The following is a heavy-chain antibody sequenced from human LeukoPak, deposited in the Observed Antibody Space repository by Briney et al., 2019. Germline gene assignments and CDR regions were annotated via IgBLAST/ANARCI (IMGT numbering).Heavy chain of an antibody. CDR3: ARTYYDFWSGYYPLYFDY. CDR1: GGSIRSEDSY. V-gene: IGHV4-30-4*01. CDR2: MFYNGKA. Sequence: SQTLSLTCTVSGGSIRSEDSYWSWIRQPPGKALEWVGYMFYNGKAYYNPSLKSRITISEDTSKNQISLKLSSVTAADTAVYYCARTYYDFWSGYYPLYFDYWGQGTLVTVSS. J-gene: IGHJ4*02. D-gene: IGHD3-3*01.